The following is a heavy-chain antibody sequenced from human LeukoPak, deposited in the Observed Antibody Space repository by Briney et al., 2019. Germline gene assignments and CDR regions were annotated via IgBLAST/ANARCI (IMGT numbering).Heavy chain of an antibody. J-gene: IGHJ4*02. CDR2: IYLGDSDT. CDR1: GYNFTSYW. D-gene: IGHD1-26*01. CDR3: AIRYSGSYNDY. Sequence: GESLKISCKGSGYNFTSYWIGWVRQMPGKGLEWMGIIYLGDSDTTYSPSFQGQVTISADKSISTAYLQWSSLKASDTAMYYCAIRYSGSYNDYWGQGTLVTVSS. V-gene: IGHV5-51*01.